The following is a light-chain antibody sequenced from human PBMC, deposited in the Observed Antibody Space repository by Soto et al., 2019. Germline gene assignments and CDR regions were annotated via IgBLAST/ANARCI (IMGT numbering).Light chain of an antibody. CDR1: SSDVGGYDY. V-gene: IGLV2-14*01. CDR2: EVT. Sequence: QSALTQPASVSGSRGQSITISCTGTSSDVGGYDYVSWYQQYPGKAPKLIIYEVTNRPSGVSNRFSGSKSGNTASLTISGLRAEDEADYYCSSFRSSSTLPYVFGTGTKVTVL. J-gene: IGLJ1*01. CDR3: SSFRSSSTLPYV.